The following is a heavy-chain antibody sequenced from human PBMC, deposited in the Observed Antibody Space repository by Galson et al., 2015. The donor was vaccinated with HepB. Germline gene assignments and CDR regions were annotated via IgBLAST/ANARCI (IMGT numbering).Heavy chain of an antibody. CDR2: INHSGST. J-gene: IGHJ6*03. CDR3: ARGPAAAGTLCIGYYYMDV. V-gene: IGHV4-34*01. Sequence: ETLSLTCAVYGGSFSGYYWSWIRQPPGKGLDWIGEINHSGSTNYNPSLKSRVTISVDTSKNHFSLKLSSVTAADTAVYYCARGPAAAGTLCIGYYYMDVWGKGTTVTVSS. CDR1: GGSFSGYY. D-gene: IGHD6-13*01.